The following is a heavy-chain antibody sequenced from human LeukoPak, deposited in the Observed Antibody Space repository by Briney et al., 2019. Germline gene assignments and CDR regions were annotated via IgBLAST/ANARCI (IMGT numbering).Heavy chain of an antibody. J-gene: IGHJ6*02. V-gene: IGHV1-24*01. Sequence: SVKVSCKASGYTFTSYGISWVRQAPGQALEWMGGFDHEDGETIYAQKFQGRVTMTEDTSTDTAYMELSSLRSEDTAVYYCATLDYYGSGRHYYYYVMDVWGQGATVTVSS. CDR2: FDHEDGET. D-gene: IGHD3-10*01. CDR3: ATLDYYGSGRHYYYYVMDV. CDR1: GYTFTSYG.